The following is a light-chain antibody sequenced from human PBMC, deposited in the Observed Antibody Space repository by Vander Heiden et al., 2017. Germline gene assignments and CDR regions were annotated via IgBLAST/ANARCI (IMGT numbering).Light chain of an antibody. CDR3: RQPFQTPRT. V-gene: IGKV2-28*01. J-gene: IGKJ1*01. CDR2: LGS. CDR1: QGLLHRNGYSY. Sequence: DIAITPSPLSLPVTPGEPASIPCPSSQGLLHRNGYSYLNWYLQKPGQSPQLLIYLGSNRASGVPDRFSGSGSGTDFTLKISSVEAEDVGVYYCRQPFQTPRTFGQGTKVEIK.